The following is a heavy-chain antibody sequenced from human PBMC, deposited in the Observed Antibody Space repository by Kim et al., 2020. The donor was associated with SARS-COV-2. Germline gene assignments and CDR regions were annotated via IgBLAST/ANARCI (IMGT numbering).Heavy chain of an antibody. V-gene: IGHV1-58*01. J-gene: IGHJ4*02. D-gene: IGHD6-19*01. CDR3: AAAIQWLVRGEYYFDY. Sequence: KFQERVTITRDMSTSTAYMELSSLRSEDTAVYYCAAAIQWLVRGEYYFDYWGQGTLVTVSS.